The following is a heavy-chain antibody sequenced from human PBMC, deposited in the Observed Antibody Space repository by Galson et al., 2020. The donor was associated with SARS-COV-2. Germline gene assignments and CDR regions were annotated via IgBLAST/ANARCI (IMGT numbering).Heavy chain of an antibody. CDR1: GFTFSSYD. J-gene: IGHJ6*02. Sequence: PGGSLRLSCAASGFTFSSYDMHWVRQGTGKGLEWVSSIGAAGDTYYLGSVKGRFTVSRDNAKKSLYLQMSSLSAGDAAVYYCVRGTPGKHHFWVTGVGMDVWGQGTTVTVSS. D-gene: IGHD3-3*02. CDR2: IGAAGDT. V-gene: IGHV3-13*01. CDR3: VRGTPGKHHFWVTGVGMDV.